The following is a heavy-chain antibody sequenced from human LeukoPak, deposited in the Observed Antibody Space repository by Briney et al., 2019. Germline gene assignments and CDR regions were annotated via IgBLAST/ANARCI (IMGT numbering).Heavy chain of an antibody. CDR2: ISSSSSTI. J-gene: IGHJ6*03. CDR3: AKVASRYYYYYYMDV. D-gene: IGHD3-9*01. CDR1: GFTFSSYS. Sequence: GGSLRLSCAASGFTFSSYSMNWVRQAPGKGLEWVSYISSSSSTIYYADSVKGRFTISRDNAKNSLYLQMNSLRAEDMALYYCAKVASRYYYYYYMDVWGKGTTVTVSS. V-gene: IGHV3-48*01.